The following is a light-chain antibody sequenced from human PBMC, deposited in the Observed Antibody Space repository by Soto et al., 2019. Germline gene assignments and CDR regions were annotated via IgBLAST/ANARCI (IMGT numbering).Light chain of an antibody. Sequence: EIVMTQSPATLSVSPGDGATLSCRASQSVRSNLAWYQQKPDQAPRLLIYGASSRATDIPARFSGSGSGTEFTLTISSLQSEDFAVYYCQQYNNWPFTFGPGTKVDIK. V-gene: IGKV3-15*01. CDR2: GAS. J-gene: IGKJ3*01. CDR1: QSVRSN. CDR3: QQYNNWPFT.